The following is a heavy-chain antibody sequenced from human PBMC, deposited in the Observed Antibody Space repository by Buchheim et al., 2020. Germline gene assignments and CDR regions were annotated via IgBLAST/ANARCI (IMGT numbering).Heavy chain of an antibody. V-gene: IGHV4-34*01. J-gene: IGHJ4*02. Sequence: QVQLQQWGAGLLKPSETLSLTCAVYGGSFSGYYWSWIRQPPGKGLEWIGEINHSGSTNYNPSLKSRVTISVGTSKNQFSLKLSSVTAADTAVYYCARGNSYDSSALYYFDYWGQETL. D-gene: IGHD3-22*01. CDR2: INHSGST. CDR3: ARGNSYDSSALYYFDY. CDR1: GGSFSGYY.